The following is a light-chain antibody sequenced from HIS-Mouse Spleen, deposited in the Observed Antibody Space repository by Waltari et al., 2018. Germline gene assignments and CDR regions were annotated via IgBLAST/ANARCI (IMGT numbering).Light chain of an antibody. CDR1: SSDVGGYNY. CDR2: DVS. CDR3: SSYTSSSTWV. J-gene: IGLJ3*02. Sequence: QSALTQPASVSGSPGQSITISCPGTSSDVGGYNYLSWYQQHPGKAPKLMIYDVSNRPSGVSNLFSGSKSGNTASLTISGLQAEDEADYYCSSYTSSSTWVFGGGTKLTVL. V-gene: IGLV2-14*03.